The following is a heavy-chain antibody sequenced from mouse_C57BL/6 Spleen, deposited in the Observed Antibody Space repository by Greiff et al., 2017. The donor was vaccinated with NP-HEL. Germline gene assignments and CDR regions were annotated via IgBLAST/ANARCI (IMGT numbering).Heavy chain of an antibody. Sequence: EVKVVESGPELVKPGASVKIPCKASGYTFTDYNMDWVKQSHGKSLEWIGDINPNNGGTIYNQKFKDKATLTADKSSSTAYMQLSSLTYEDSAVYYCARGREITTVEPGFAYWGQGTLVTVSA. J-gene: IGHJ3*01. CDR2: INPNNGGT. CDR1: GYTFTDYN. D-gene: IGHD1-1*01. V-gene: IGHV1-18*01. CDR3: ARGREITTVEPGFAY.